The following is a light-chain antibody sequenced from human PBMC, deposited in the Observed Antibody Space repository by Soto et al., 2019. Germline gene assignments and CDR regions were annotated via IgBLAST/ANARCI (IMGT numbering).Light chain of an antibody. CDR2: EVS. CDR1: SSDVGGYNF. Sequence: ALTHPASVVGSPGQSITISCTGTSSDVGGYNFVSWYQQHPGKAPKLMIYEVSSRPSGVSNRFSGSKSGNTASLTISGLQPEDEADYYCSSYTTSSTLVFGTGTKVTVL. V-gene: IGLV2-14*03. CDR3: SSYTTSSTLV. J-gene: IGLJ1*01.